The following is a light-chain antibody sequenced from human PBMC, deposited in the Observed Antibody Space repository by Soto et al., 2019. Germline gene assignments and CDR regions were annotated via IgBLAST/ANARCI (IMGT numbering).Light chain of an antibody. V-gene: IGKV3-20*01. CDR3: QHYYTSYTT. CDR1: QSVSNN. CDR2: GAS. Sequence: EIVLTQSPVTLSVSPGERATLSCRASQSVSNNLAWYQQKPGQAPRLLIFGASTRATGIPDRFSGSGSGTDFTLTISRLENEDFAVYYCQHYYTSYTTFGQGTKVDIK. J-gene: IGKJ1*01.